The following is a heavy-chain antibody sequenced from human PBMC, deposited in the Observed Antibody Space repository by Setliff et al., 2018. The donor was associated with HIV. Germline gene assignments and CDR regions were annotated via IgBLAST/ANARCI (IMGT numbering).Heavy chain of an antibody. CDR1: GGTFSTYG. CDR2: IIPLFDTS. CDR3: ARGPEEGDCSGGSCYGNFDP. D-gene: IGHD2-15*01. J-gene: IGHJ5*02. Sequence: SVKVSCKASGGTFSTYGLSWVRQAPGQGLEWMGGIIPLFDTSNYAQKFQGRVTITADESTSTAYMELSSLKSDDTAVYYCARGPEEGDCSGGSCYGNFDPWGQGTLVTVSS. V-gene: IGHV1-69*13.